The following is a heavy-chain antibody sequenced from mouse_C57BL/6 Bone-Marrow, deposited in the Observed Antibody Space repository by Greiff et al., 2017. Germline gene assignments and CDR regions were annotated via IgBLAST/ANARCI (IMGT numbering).Heavy chain of an antibody. CDR3: ARGYLTVVHYYAMDY. D-gene: IGHD1-1*01. CDR2: IYPYNGVS. V-gene: IGHV1-31*01. Sequence: EVQLQESGPELVKPGASVKISCKASGYSFTGYYMHWVKQSHGNILDWIGYIYPYNGVSSYNQKFKGKATLTVDKSSSTAYMELRSLTSEDSAVYDCARGYLTVVHYYAMDYWGQGTSVTVSS. J-gene: IGHJ4*01. CDR1: GYSFTGYY.